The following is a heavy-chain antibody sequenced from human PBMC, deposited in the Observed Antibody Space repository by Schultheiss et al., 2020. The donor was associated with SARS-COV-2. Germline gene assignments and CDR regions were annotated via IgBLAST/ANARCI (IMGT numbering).Heavy chain of an antibody. V-gene: IGHV4-39*07. D-gene: IGHD3-10*01. CDR3: ATARGYGSGSYFSGNWFDP. J-gene: IGHJ5*02. Sequence: GSLRLSCTVSGGSISSSSYYWSWIRQPPGKGLEWIGEINHSGSTNYNPSLKSRVTISVDTSKNQFSLKLSSVTAADTAVYYCATARGYGSGSYFSGNWFDPWGQGTLVTVSS. CDR1: GGSISSSSYY. CDR2: INHSGST.